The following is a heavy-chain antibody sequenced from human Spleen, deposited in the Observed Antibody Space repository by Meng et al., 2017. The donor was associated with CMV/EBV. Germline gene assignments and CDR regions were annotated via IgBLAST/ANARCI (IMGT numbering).Heavy chain of an antibody. Sequence: SVKVSCKASRCTFPKSDVKSVRQATGQGLEWMGRIIPILGIANYAQKFQGRVTITADKSTSTAYMELSSLRSEDTAVYYCAVVGADPELVAFDIWGQGTMVTVSS. J-gene: IGHJ3*02. CDR2: IIPILGIA. CDR1: RCTFPKSD. CDR3: AVVGADPELVAFDI. D-gene: IGHD1-26*01. V-gene: IGHV1-69*04.